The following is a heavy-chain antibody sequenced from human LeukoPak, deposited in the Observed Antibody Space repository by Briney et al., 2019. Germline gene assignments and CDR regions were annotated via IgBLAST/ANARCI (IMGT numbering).Heavy chain of an antibody. J-gene: IGHJ4*02. Sequence: ASVKVSCKASGYTFTSYGISWVRQAPGQGLEWMGWISAYNGNTNYAQKFQGRVTMTTDTSTSTAYMELRSLRSDDTAVYYCARTIVGATWFDYWGQGTLVTVSS. CDR1: GYTFTSYG. V-gene: IGHV1-18*01. CDR2: ISAYNGNT. CDR3: ARTIVGATWFDY. D-gene: IGHD1-26*01.